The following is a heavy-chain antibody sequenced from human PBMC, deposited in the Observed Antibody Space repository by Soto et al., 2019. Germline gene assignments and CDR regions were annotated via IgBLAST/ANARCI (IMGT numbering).Heavy chain of an antibody. Sequence: GGSLSLSCAASGLTVSSSYMSWVRQAPGKGLQWVSVIYSAGSTYYANSVKGRFTISRDISTNMVYLQMSSLTDEDTAVYYCARAREREYSSAIFFDIWGQGALVTVSS. CDR1: GLTVSSSY. CDR2: IYSAGST. J-gene: IGHJ4*02. D-gene: IGHD5-18*01. V-gene: IGHV3-53*01. CDR3: ARAREREYSSAIFFDI.